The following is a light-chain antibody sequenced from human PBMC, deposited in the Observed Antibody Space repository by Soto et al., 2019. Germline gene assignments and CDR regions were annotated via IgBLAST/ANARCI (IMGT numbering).Light chain of an antibody. CDR1: SSNIGAGYD. V-gene: IGLV1-40*01. Sequence: QSALTQPPSVSGAPGQKVTISCTGSSSNIGAGYDVHWYQQLPGTAPKLLIYDNSNRPSGVPDRFSGSKSGTSASLAITGLQAEDEADYYCQTYDTSLSGSWVFGTGTKLTVL. J-gene: IGLJ1*01. CDR2: DNS. CDR3: QTYDTSLSGSWV.